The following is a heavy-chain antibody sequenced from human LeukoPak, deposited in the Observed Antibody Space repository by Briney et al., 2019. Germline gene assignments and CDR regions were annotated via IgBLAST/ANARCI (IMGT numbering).Heavy chain of an antibody. Sequence: GGSLRLSCAASGFTFSSYEMNWVRQAPGKGLEWVSYISSSGSTIYYADSVEGRFTISRDNAKNSLYLQMNSLRAEDTAVYYCARGPSSYLSWHDYWGQGTLVTVSS. V-gene: IGHV3-48*03. CDR1: GFTFSSYE. CDR3: ARGPSSYLSWHDY. CDR2: ISSSGSTI. D-gene: IGHD3-16*02. J-gene: IGHJ4*02.